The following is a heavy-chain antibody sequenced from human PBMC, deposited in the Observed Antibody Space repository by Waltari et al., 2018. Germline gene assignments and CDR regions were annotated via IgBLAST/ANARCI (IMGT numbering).Heavy chain of an antibody. V-gene: IGHV3-33*01. J-gene: IGHJ3*01. CDR2: SWEDAIST. Sequence: QAQLVESGGGVVQPGTSLRLSCAASGFSFRSYAMHWVRQAPGRGLGGGAVSWEDAISTDYADSGRGRFTIARDNARQTLYLQMNSLRGDDTASYFCARVTTPHYDSTGAQDALGVWGQGTRVTVS. CDR1: GFSFRSYA. CDR3: ARVTTPHYDSTGAQDALGV. D-gene: IGHD2-8*02.